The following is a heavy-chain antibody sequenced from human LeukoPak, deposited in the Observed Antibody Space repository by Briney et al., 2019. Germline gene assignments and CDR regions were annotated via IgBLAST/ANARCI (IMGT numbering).Heavy chain of an antibody. CDR3: VRDSRLDFDY. Sequence: GGSLRLSCAASGFTFSSYSMNWVRQAPGKGLEWLSYISRSSTTIYYADSVKGRFTISRDNAKNSLYLQMNSLRDEDTAVYYCVRDSRLDFDYWGQGTLVTVSS. V-gene: IGHV3-48*02. J-gene: IGHJ4*02. CDR2: ISRSSTTI. CDR1: GFTFSSYS.